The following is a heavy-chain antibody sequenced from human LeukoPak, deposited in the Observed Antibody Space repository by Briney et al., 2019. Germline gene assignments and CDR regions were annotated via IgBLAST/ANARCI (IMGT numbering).Heavy chain of an antibody. V-gene: IGHV3-74*01. CDR3: ARERGIYFDQPLNWFDP. CDR1: GFTFSSYW. Sequence: GGSLRLSCAASGFTFSSYWMHWVRQAPGKGLVWVSRINSDGSSTSYADSVKGRFTISRDNAKNTLYQQMNSLRAEDTAVYYCARERGIYFDQPLNWFDPWGQGTLVTVSS. D-gene: IGHD3-9*01. CDR2: INSDGSST. J-gene: IGHJ5*02.